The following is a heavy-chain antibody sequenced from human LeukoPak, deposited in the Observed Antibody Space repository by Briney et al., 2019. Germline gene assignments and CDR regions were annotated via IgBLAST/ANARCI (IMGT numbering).Heavy chain of an antibody. V-gene: IGHV4-39*07. CDR2: IDYTGST. CDR3: ARLYYHDTSGYYRTHYYFDD. J-gene: IGHJ4*02. Sequence: SSETLSLTCTVSGGSISSSNYYWGWIRQPPGKGLAWIGSIDYTGSTYYNPSLKSRVTISVDMSKNQFSLKLSSVTAADTAVFYCARLYYHDTSGYYRTHYYFDDWGQGTLVTVSS. CDR1: GGSISSSNYY. D-gene: IGHD3-22*01.